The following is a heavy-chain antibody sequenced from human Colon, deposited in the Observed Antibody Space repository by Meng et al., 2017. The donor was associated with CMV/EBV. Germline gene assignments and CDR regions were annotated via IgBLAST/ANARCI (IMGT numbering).Heavy chain of an antibody. D-gene: IGHD2-2*01. CDR2: IYFSGGT. CDR1: GSFY. Sequence: GSFYWSWLRKPPVKGLEWIGFIYFSGGTNYNPSLKSRVTMSVDTSKNQFSLKLSSVTAADTALYYCARTPFIGFCSTTDCFRNWFDSWGQGTLVTVSS. J-gene: IGHJ5*01. V-gene: IGHV4-61*01. CDR3: ARTPFIGFCSTTDCFRNWFDS.